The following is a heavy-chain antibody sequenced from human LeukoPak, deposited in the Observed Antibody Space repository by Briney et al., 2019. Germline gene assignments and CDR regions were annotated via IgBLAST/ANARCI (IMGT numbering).Heavy chain of an antibody. Sequence: SETLSLTCAVYGGSFSGYYWSWIRQPPGKGLEWIGYIYYSGSTNYNPSLKSRVTISVDTSKNQFSLKLSSVTAADTAVYYCARPYSSGYRGAFDIWGQGTMVTVSS. J-gene: IGHJ3*02. CDR3: ARPYSSGYRGAFDI. D-gene: IGHD6-19*01. CDR1: GGSFSGYY. CDR2: IYYSGST. V-gene: IGHV4-59*01.